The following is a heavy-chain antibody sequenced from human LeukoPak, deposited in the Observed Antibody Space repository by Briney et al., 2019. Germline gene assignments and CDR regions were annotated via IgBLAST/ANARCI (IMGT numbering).Heavy chain of an antibody. V-gene: IGHV3-9*01. J-gene: IGHJ4*02. CDR2: ISYNSGSL. Sequence: TGGSLRLSCAASGLTFGDHAMHRVRQTPGKGLEWVAGISYNSGSLGYADSVKGRFTISRDNGKQSLFLQMNSLRPEDTAVYFCAKVGAVSLESWGQGTLVTVSS. D-gene: IGHD6-19*01. CDR3: AKVGAVSLES. CDR1: GLTFGDHA.